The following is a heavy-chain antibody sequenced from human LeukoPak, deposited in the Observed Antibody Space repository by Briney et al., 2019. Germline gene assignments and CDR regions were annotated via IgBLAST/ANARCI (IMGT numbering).Heavy chain of an antibody. CDR3: ASPKGYCSGGSCYSGDY. CDR2: ISGSGGST. Sequence: PGGSLRLSCAASGFTFSSYAMSWVRQAPGKGLEWVSAISGSGGSTYYADSVKGRFTISRDNSKNTLYLQMNSLRAEDTAVYYCASPKGYCSGGSCYSGDYWGQGTLVTVSS. D-gene: IGHD2-15*01. J-gene: IGHJ4*02. CDR1: GFTFSSYA. V-gene: IGHV3-23*01.